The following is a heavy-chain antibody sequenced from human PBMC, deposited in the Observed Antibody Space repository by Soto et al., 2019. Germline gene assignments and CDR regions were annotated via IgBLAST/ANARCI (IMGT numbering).Heavy chain of an antibody. V-gene: IGHV3-66*01. J-gene: IGHJ4*02. CDR3: ARAPGYSNYGAFDY. Sequence: EVQLVESGGGLVQPGGSLRLSCAASGFTVSTNYMSWVRQAPGKGLEWVSVIYSGGSTYYADSVKGRFTISRDNSNNTLYLQMNSLRAEDTAVYYCARAPGYSNYGAFDYWGQGTLVTVSS. CDR2: IYSGGST. D-gene: IGHD4-4*01. CDR1: GFTVSTNY.